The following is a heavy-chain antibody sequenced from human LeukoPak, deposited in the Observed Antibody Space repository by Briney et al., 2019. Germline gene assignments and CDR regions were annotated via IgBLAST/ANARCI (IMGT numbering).Heavy chain of an antibody. V-gene: IGHV4-59*01. D-gene: IGHD3-22*01. CDR3: ARTSSGYYSVWFDP. Sequence: SETLSLTCTVSGGSISSYYWSWIRQPPGKGLEWIGYIYYSGSTNYNPSLKSRVTISVDTSKNQFSPKLSSVTAADTAVYYCARTSSGYYSVWFDPWGQGTLVTVSS. CDR2: IYYSGST. CDR1: GGSISSYY. J-gene: IGHJ5*02.